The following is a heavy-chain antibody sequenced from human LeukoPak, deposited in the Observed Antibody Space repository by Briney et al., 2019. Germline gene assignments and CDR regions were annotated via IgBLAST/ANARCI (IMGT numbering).Heavy chain of an antibody. V-gene: IGHV3-30*18. D-gene: IGHD3-10*01. J-gene: IGHJ4*02. CDR2: ISYDGSNK. Sequence: GGSLRLSCAASGFTFSSYGMHWVRQAPGKGLEWVAVISYDGSNKYYADSVKGRFTISRDNSKNTLYLQMNSLRVEDTAVYYCAKDRSGYGAGSYSFDYWGQGTLVTVSS. CDR1: GFTFSSYG. CDR3: AKDRSGYGAGSYSFDY.